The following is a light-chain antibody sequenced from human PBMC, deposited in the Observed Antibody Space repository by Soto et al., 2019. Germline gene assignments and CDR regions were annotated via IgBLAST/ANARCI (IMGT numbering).Light chain of an antibody. Sequence: DIQMAQSPSSVSASVGDRVTITCRASQGISSWLAWHQQKPGKAPKLLIYAASSLQSGVPSRFSGSGSGTDFTLTTSSLQPEDFATYYCQQANSFPPTFGQGTKVEIK. CDR1: QGISSW. CDR3: QQANSFPPT. CDR2: AAS. V-gene: IGKV1-12*01. J-gene: IGKJ1*01.